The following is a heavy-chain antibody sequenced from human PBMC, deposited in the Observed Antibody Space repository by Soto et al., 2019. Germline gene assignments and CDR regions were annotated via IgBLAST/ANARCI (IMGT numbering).Heavy chain of an antibody. D-gene: IGHD3-9*01. CDR2: ISSSGST. Sequence: ASETLSLTCTVSGASINSYYWSWIRQPPGKGLDWIGYISSSGSTYYKSRVTMSVDTSKNQFSLKLSSVTAADTAVYYCARGRGGEAYDILTGYYYYFDYWGQGTLVTVSS. J-gene: IGHJ4*02. V-gene: IGHV4-59*01. CDR3: ARGRGGEAYDILTGYYYYFDY. CDR1: GASINSYY.